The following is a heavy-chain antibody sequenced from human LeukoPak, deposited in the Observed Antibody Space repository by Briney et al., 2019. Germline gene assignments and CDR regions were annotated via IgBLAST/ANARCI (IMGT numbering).Heavy chain of an antibody. CDR3: AREGGSESIDP. V-gene: IGHV1-69*04. Sequence: GSSVKVSCKASGGTFSSYAISWVRQAPGQGLEWMGRIIPILGIANYAQKFQGRVTITADKSTSTAYMELSSLRSEDTAVYYCAREGGSESIDPWGQGTLVTVSS. J-gene: IGHJ5*02. D-gene: IGHD3-10*01. CDR2: IIPILGIA. CDR1: GGTFSSYA.